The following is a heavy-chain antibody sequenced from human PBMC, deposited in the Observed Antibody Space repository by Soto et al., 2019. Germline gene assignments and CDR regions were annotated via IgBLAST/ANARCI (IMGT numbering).Heavy chain of an antibody. CDR1: GGTFSSYA. V-gene: IGHV1-69*06. Sequence: SVKVSCKASGGTFSSYAISWVRQAPGQGLEWMGGIIPIFGTANYAQKFQGRVTITADKSTSTAYMELSSLRSEDTAVYYCARGRWVCSGGSCSPNNWFDPWGQGTLVTVSS. CDR2: IIPIFGTA. D-gene: IGHD2-15*01. J-gene: IGHJ5*02. CDR3: ARGRWVCSGGSCSPNNWFDP.